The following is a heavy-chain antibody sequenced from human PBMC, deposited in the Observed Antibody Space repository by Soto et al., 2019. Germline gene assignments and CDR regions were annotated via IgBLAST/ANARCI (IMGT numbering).Heavy chain of an antibody. CDR2: IIPIFGTA. V-gene: IGHV1-69*12. D-gene: IGHD2-15*01. J-gene: IGHJ2*01. CDR3: ARDYPNRGGQQLAPYWYLDL. Sequence: QVQLVQSGAEVKKPGSSGKVSCKASGGTFSSYAISWVRQAPGQGLEWMGGIIPIFGTANYAQKFQGRVSSTADESTSTAYMELSSLRSEDTAVYYCARDYPNRGGQQLAPYWYLDLCGRGTLVTVSS. CDR1: GGTFSSYA.